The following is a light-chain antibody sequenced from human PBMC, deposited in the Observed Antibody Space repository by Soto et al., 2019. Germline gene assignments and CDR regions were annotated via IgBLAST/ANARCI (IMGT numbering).Light chain of an antibody. CDR3: QQYSSSPTYT. CDR2: GAS. Sequence: IVLTQSPGTLSLSPGERATLSCRASQSVSSGYLAWYQQKPGQAPRLLIYGASSRSTGIPDRFSGSGSGTDFTLTISRLEPEDFAVYYCQQYSSSPTYTFGQGTKLEIK. J-gene: IGKJ2*01. V-gene: IGKV3-20*01. CDR1: QSVSSGY.